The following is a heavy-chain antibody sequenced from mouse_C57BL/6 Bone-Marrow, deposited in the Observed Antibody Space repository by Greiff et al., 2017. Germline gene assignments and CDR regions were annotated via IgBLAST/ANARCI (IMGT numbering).Heavy chain of an antibody. D-gene: IGHD1-1*01. CDR3: SGTLFAY. CDR2: IDPENGDT. J-gene: IGHJ3*01. Sequence: EVQRVESGAELVRPGASVKLSCTASGFNIKDDYMHWVKQRPEQGLEWIGWIDPENGDTEYASKFQGKATITADTSSNTAYLQLSSLTSEDTAVYYCSGTLFAYWGQGTLSLSLQ. V-gene: IGHV14-4*01. CDR1: GFNIKDDY.